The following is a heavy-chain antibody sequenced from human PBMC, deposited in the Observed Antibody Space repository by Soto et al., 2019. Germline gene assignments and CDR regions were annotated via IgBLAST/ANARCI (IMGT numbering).Heavy chain of an antibody. CDR2: IYHGDSDT. V-gene: IGHV5-51*01. J-gene: IGHJ3*02. Sequence: ASLKISCKGSGYSFTSYWIGWVRQMPWKGLEWMGIIYHGDSDTRYSPAFQGQVTISADKSISTAYLQWSSLKAADTAMYYCSRHVIVGALGAHEIWGQGTLVTV. CDR1: GYSFTSYW. CDR3: SRHVIVGALGAHEI. D-gene: IGHD1-26*01.